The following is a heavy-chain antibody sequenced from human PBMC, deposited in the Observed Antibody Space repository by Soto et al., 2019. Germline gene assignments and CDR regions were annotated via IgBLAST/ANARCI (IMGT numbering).Heavy chain of an antibody. V-gene: IGHV3-7*01. CDR1: GFSFGNYW. D-gene: IGHD4-17*01. J-gene: IGHJ2*01. Sequence: GGSLRLSCAASGFSFGNYWMSWVRQAPGRGLEWVANINQDGSEKSYVDSVRGRFTISRDNAKNSPDLQMNSLRVEDTAVYYCARGLVTKVATPNWYFDLWGRGTLVTGSS. CDR3: ARGLVTKVATPNWYFDL. CDR2: INQDGSEK.